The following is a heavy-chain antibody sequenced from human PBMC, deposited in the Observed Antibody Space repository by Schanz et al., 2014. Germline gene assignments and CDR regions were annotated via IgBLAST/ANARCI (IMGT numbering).Heavy chain of an antibody. CDR2: ISGTTTYT. V-gene: IGHV3-21*05. CDR3: AKARRKSNCSGGRCFHYSYYGMDV. CDR1: GFTFSSYA. Sequence: EVQLVESGGYLVQPGGSLRLSCSASGFTFSSYAMHWVRQAPGKGLEWVSYISGTTTYTNYADSVKGRFTISRDNAKNSLYLQMNSLRAEDTAVFYCAKARRKSNCSGGRCFHYSYYGMDVWGQGTTVTVSS. J-gene: IGHJ6*02. D-gene: IGHD2-15*01.